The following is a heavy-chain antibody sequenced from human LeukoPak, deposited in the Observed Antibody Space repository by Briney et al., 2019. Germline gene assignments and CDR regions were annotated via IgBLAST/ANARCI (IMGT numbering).Heavy chain of an antibody. CDR1: GDSISSYY. J-gene: IGHJ3*02. V-gene: IGHV4-4*07. CDR3: ARDLGSSWYGDAFDI. D-gene: IGHD6-13*01. CDR2: IYTSGST. Sequence: SSETLSLTCTVSGDSISSYYWSWIRQPAGKGLEWIGRIYTSGSTNYNPSLKSRVTMSVDTSKNQFSLKLSSVTAADTAVYYCARDLGSSWYGDAFDIWGQGTMVTVSS.